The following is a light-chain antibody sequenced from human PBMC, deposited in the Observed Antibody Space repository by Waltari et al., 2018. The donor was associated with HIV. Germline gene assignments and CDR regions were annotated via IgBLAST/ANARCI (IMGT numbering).Light chain of an antibody. CDR1: FSNIGSNT. J-gene: IGLJ1*01. Sequence: QSVLTQPPSASGAPGQRVTISCFGSFSNIGSNTVNWYQQLPGTAPRLLIYGSSQRPSGVPDRFSGSRSDTSASLDISGLHSEDEGDYYCAVWDDSLSEYVFATGTKVFVL. CDR3: AVWDDSLSEYV. V-gene: IGLV1-44*01. CDR2: GSS.